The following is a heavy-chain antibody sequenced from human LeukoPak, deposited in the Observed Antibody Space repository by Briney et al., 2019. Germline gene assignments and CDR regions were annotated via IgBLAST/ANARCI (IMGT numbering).Heavy chain of an antibody. CDR3: ASVSGYDSSGYPSDY. CDR2: VIPIFGTA. D-gene: IGHD3-22*01. Sequence: GASVKVSCKASGGTFSSYAISWVRQAPGQGLEWMGGVIPIFGTANYAQKFQGRVTITADESTSTAYMELSSLRSEDTAVYYCASVSGYDSSGYPSDYWGQGTLVTVSS. V-gene: IGHV1-69*13. CDR1: GGTFSSYA. J-gene: IGHJ4*02.